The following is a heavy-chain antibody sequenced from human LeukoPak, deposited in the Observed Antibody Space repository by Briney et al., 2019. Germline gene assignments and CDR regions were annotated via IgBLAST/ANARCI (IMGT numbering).Heavy chain of an antibody. CDR1: GFTFSNSW. CDR3: ARDQLGGDPGNYYYYYMDV. Sequence: GGSLRLSCATSGFTFSNSWMHWVRQVPGKGLEWVGFIRSKIYGGAIEYAASVKGRFTISRDDSKSIAYLQMNSLRTEDTGLYYCARDQLGGDPGNYYYYYMDVWGKGTTVTVPS. J-gene: IGHJ6*03. V-gene: IGHV3-71*01. D-gene: IGHD4-17*01. CDR2: IRSKIYGGAI.